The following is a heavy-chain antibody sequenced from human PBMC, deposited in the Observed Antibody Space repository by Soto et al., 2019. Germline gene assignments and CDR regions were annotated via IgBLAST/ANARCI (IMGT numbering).Heavy chain of an antibody. CDR1: GFSLSTSGIG. CDR2: IYWDDDK. V-gene: IGHV2-5*02. CDR3: XXXXXXXXXXXXXXXXPYYFDY. Sequence: QITLKESGPTLVKPTQTLTLTCTFSGFSLSTSGIGVGWIRQPPGKALEWLALIYWDDDKRYSPSLKSRLTITKDTSKXQVVXTXXXXXXXXXXXXXXXXXXXXXXXXXXXXXXPYYFDYWGQGTLVTVSS. J-gene: IGHJ4*02.